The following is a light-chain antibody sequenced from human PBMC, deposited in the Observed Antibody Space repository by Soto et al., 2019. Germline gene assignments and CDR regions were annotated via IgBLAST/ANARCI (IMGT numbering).Light chain of an antibody. Sequence: SALTQPPSASGSPGQSVIISCTGTSSDVGAYKYVSWYQQYPGKAPKLMIYEVTKRPSGVPDRFSGSKSGNTASLTVSGLQAEDEADYYCTSYVGNDIWVFGGGTKLTVL. CDR1: SSDVGAYKY. CDR2: EVT. V-gene: IGLV2-8*01. J-gene: IGLJ3*02. CDR3: TSYVGNDIWV.